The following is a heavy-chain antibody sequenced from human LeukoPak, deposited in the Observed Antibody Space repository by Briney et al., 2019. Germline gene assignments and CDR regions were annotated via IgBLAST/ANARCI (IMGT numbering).Heavy chain of an antibody. CDR3: ARDRGSSYTYESGYYYYYMDV. J-gene: IGHJ6*03. Sequence: SVKVSCKASGGTFSSYAISWVRQAPRQGLEWMGGIIPIFGTANYAQKFQGRVTITTAESTSTAYMELSSLRSEDTAVYYCARDRGSSYTYESGYYYYYMDVWGKGTTVTVSS. D-gene: IGHD3-16*01. CDR1: GGTFSSYA. V-gene: IGHV1-69*05. CDR2: IIPIFGTA.